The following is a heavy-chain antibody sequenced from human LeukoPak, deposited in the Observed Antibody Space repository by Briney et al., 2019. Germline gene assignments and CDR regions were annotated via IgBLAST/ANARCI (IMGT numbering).Heavy chain of an antibody. D-gene: IGHD2-15*01. CDR1: GFTFSSYG. J-gene: IGHJ4*02. V-gene: IGHV3-33*06. Sequence: GGSLRLSCAASGFTFSSYGMHWVRQAPGKGLEWVAVIWYDGSNKYYADSVKGRFTISRDNSKNTLYLQMNSLRAEDTAVYYCAKDLGGATTTWGFDYWGQGTLVTVSS. CDR2: IWYDGSNK. CDR3: AKDLGGATTTWGFDY.